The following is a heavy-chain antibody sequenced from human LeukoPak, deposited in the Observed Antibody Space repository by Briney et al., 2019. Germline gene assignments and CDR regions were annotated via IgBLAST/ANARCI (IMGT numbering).Heavy chain of an antibody. D-gene: IGHD3-3*01. V-gene: IGHV4-34*01. CDR1: GGSFSGYY. J-gene: IGHJ6*03. CDR2: INHSGST. Sequence: KPSETLSLTCAVYGGSFSGYYWSWIRQPPGKGLEWIGEINHSGSTNYNPSLKSRVTISVDTSKNQFSLKLSSVTAADTAVYYCARGLPDYDFWCGYPRSYYMDVWGKGTTITVSS. CDR3: ARGLPDYDFWCGYPRSYYMDV.